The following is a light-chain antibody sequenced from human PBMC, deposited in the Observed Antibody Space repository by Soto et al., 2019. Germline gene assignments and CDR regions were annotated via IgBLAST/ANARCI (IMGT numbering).Light chain of an antibody. CDR1: QNIGTW. CDR2: KAS. CDR3: QQYKSYPLT. Sequence: GDRVTLTCRASQNIGTWLAWYQAKPGKAPKLLIYKASSLESGVPSRFSGSGSGTEFTLTISSLQPDDFGSYYCQQYKSYPLTFGGGTKVEIK. V-gene: IGKV1-5*03. J-gene: IGKJ4*01.